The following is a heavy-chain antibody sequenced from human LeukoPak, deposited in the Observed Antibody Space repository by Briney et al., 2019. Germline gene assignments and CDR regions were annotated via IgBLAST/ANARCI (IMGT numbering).Heavy chain of an antibody. Sequence: GGSLRLSCAASGFTFPTFWMAWVRQAPGKGLELVAKIKEDGSEKDYVDSVKGRFTIYRDNAKNSLHLQMNYLRAEDTAVYYCARMQMDTGYRPFDIWGQGTMVAVSS. CDR2: IKEDGSEK. J-gene: IGHJ3*02. D-gene: IGHD5-24*01. CDR1: GFTFPTFW. V-gene: IGHV3-7*01. CDR3: ARMQMDTGYRPFDI.